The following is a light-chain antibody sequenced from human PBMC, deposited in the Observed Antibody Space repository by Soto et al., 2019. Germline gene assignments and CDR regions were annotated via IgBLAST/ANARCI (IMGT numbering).Light chain of an antibody. CDR1: QDISNY. CDR3: QQYDNLPLT. V-gene: IGKV1-33*01. Sequence: DIQMTQSPSSLSASVGDRVTITCQASQDISNYLNWYQQKPGKAPKLLIYDASNLETGVPSRFSGSGSGTDFTFTISSLQTDDIATYYCQQYDNLPLTFGPGTKVDIK. CDR2: DAS. J-gene: IGKJ3*01.